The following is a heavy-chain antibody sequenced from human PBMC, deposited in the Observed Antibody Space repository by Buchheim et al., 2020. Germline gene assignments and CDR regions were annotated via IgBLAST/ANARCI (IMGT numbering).Heavy chain of an antibody. CDR1: GFTFSSYW. Sequence: EVQLVESGGGLVQPGGSRRLSCAASGFTFSSYWMSWVRQAPGKGLEWVANIKQDGSEKYYVDSVKGRFTISRDNAKNSLYLQMNSLRAEDTAVYYCARDSPYYYDSSGYYLLDYWGQGTL. CDR2: IKQDGSEK. J-gene: IGHJ4*02. V-gene: IGHV3-7*01. CDR3: ARDSPYYYDSSGYYLLDY. D-gene: IGHD3-22*01.